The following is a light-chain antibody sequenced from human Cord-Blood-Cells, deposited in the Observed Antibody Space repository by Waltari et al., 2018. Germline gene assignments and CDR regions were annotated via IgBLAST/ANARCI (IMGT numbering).Light chain of an antibody. CDR2: AAS. J-gene: IGKJ4*01. CDR1: QSISSY. Sequence: DIQLTHSPSSLFAFVRDRPTITCRASQSISSYLNWYQQKPGKAPKLLIYAASSLQSGVPSRFSGSGSGTDFTLTISSLQPEDFATYYCQQSYSTPLTFGGGTKVEIK. V-gene: IGKV1-39*01. CDR3: QQSYSTPLT.